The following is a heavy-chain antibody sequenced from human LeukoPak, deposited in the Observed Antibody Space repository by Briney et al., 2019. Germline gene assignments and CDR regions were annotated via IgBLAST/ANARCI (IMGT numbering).Heavy chain of an antibody. CDR1: GFTFSSYA. J-gene: IGHJ4*02. CDR2: ISGSGGST. Sequence: GSLRLSCAASGFTFSSYAMSWVRQAPGKGLEWVSAISGSGGSTYYADSVKGRFTISRDNSKNTLYLQMNSLRAEDTAVYYCAKDIVFPFSGSYDYWGQGTLVTVSS. D-gene: IGHD3-10*01. CDR3: AKDIVFPFSGSYDY. V-gene: IGHV3-23*01.